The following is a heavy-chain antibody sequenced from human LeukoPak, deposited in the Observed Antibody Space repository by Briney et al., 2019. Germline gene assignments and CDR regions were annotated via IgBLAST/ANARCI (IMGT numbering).Heavy chain of an antibody. CDR3: AKTITEGGDTSSGYPGG. V-gene: IGHV3-23*01. Sequence: QPGGTLRLSCAASGFTFSSYGMSWVRQAPGKGLEWVSAISGSGGSTYYADSVKGRFTISRDNSKNTLYLQMNSLRAEDTAVYYCAKTITEGGDTSSGYPGGWGQGTLVTVSS. J-gene: IGHJ4*02. CDR2: ISGSGGST. CDR1: GFTFSSYG. D-gene: IGHD3-22*01.